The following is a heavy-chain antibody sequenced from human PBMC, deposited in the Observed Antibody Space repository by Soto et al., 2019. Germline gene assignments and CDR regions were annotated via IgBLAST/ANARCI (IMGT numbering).Heavy chain of an antibody. V-gene: IGHV3-7*01. J-gene: IGHJ4*02. D-gene: IGHD6-13*01. CDR3: ARLMEPQLGY. Sequence: GGSLRLSCAASGFTFSNYLISWVRQAPGKGLEWLANIKEDGRETNYVDSVKGRFTISRDNAKNSLYLQINSLRAEDTAVFYCARLMEPQLGYWGQGTLVTVSS. CDR2: IKEDGRET. CDR1: GFTFSNYL.